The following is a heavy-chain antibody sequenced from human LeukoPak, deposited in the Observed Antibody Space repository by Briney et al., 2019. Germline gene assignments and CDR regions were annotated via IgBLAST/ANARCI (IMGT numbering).Heavy chain of an antibody. CDR1: GFTFSSYA. V-gene: IGHV3-23*01. CDR3: AKEQTRLRFLEGGTWFDP. D-gene: IGHD3-3*01. CDR2: ISGSGGST. Sequence: GGSLRLSCAASGFTFSSYAMSWVRQAPGKGLEWVSAISGSGGSTYYADSVKGRFTISRDNSKNTLYLQMNSLRAEDTTVYYCAKEQTRLRFLEGGTWFDPWGQGTLVTVSS. J-gene: IGHJ5*02.